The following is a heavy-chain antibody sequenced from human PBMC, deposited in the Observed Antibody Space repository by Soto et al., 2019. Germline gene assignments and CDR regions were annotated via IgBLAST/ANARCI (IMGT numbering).Heavy chain of an antibody. J-gene: IGHJ5*02. D-gene: IGHD3-22*01. V-gene: IGHV3-64D*06. Sequence: GGSLRLSCSASGFTFSSYAMHWVRQAPGRGLEYVSAISRNGDNTYYADSVKGRFTISRDNSKNTLYLQMSSLRAEDTAVYYCVKEGYYYDSSGYYYGWFDPWGQGTLVTVSS. CDR3: VKEGYYYDSSGYYYGWFDP. CDR2: ISRNGDNT. CDR1: GFTFSSYA.